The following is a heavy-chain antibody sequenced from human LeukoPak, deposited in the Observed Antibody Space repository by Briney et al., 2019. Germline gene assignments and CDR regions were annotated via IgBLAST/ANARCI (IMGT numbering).Heavy chain of an antibody. Sequence: SETLSLTCTVSGGSISSYYWSWLRQPPGKGLEWIGYIYYSGSTNYNPSLKSRVTISVDASKNQFSLKLSSVTAADTAVYYCARHTFYDSSGYYPPDYYYYGMDVWGQGTTVTVSS. V-gene: IGHV4-59*08. J-gene: IGHJ6*02. D-gene: IGHD3-22*01. CDR1: GGSISSYY. CDR3: ARHTFYDSSGYYPPDYYYYGMDV. CDR2: IYYSGST.